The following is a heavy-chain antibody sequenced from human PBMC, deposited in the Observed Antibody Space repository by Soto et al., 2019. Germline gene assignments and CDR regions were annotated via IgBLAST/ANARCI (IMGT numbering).Heavy chain of an antibody. CDR3: ARSSGGVFGIIIEGSNWFAP. V-gene: IGHV4-34*10. CDR2: IDHSGYT. D-gene: IGHD3-3*01. J-gene: IGHJ5*02. Sequence: SETLSLTCAVYGGSFSGYYWNWMRQPPGKGLEWIGEIDHSGYTNYNPSLKSRVTMTGYTSTSTVYRELRSLRSEDTAIYYCARSSGGVFGIIIEGSNWFAPWGQGTLVTVSS. CDR1: GGSFSGYY.